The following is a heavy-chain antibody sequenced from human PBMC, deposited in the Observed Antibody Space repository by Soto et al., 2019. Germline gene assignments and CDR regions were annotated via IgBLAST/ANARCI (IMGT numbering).Heavy chain of an antibody. Sequence: QVQLVQSGAEVKKPGSSVKVSCKASGGTFNNHAASWVRQAPGLGLEWLGGIIPLLGTATYAQKFQGRVTITADESTSTAYMELASLRPEDTAVYYCARRVGGHDSLDSWGQGTLVTVSS. CDR2: IIPLLGTA. CDR3: ARRVGGHDSLDS. V-gene: IGHV1-69*01. CDR1: GGTFNNHA. D-gene: IGHD5-12*01. J-gene: IGHJ4*02.